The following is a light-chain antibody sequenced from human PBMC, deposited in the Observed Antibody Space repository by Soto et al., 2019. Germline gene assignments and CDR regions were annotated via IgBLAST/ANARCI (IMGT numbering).Light chain of an antibody. CDR2: RNN. Sequence: QSVVSQPPSASGSPGPRVNISCSGSSSNIGSNYVYWYQQLPGTAPKIIIYRNNQRPSGVPDRISGSKSGTSASLAISGLRSEDEADYYCSAWDDSLSGYVFGTGTKVTVL. CDR3: SAWDDSLSGYV. CDR1: SSNIGSNY. J-gene: IGLJ1*01. V-gene: IGLV1-47*01.